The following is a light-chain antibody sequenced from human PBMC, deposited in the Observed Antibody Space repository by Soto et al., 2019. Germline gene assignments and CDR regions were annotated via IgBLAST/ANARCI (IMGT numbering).Light chain of an antibody. CDR2: SNN. V-gene: IGLV1-44*01. CDR1: SSNIGSNS. Sequence: QSVLTQPPSASGTPGQRVTISCSGSSSNIGSNSANWYQQLPGTAPKLLIYSNNQRRSGVPDRFSGSKSGTSATLAISGLQSEDEADYYCTSWDDSVHGPLFGGGTKLTV. CDR3: TSWDDSVHGPL. J-gene: IGLJ2*01.